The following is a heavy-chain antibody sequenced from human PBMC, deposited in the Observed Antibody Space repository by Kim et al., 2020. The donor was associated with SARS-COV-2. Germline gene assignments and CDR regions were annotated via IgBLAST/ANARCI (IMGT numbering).Heavy chain of an antibody. CDR1: GGSFSGYY. J-gene: IGHJ4*02. V-gene: IGHV4-34*01. D-gene: IGHD3-10*01. CDR2: INHSGST. CDR3: ARGRFRPPVRGVIHYYFDY. Sequence: SETLSLTCAVYGGSFSGYYWSWIRQPPGKGLEWIGEINHSGSTNYNPSLKSRVTISVDTSKNQFSLKLSSVTAADTAVYYCARGRFRPPVRGVIHYYFDYWGQGTLVTVSS.